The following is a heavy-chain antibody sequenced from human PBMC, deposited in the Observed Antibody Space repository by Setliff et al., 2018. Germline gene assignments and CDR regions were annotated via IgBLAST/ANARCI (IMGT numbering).Heavy chain of an antibody. CDR3: ARDEVNCSGSKCYSGFDS. J-gene: IGHJ4*02. D-gene: IGHD2-15*01. CDR1: GFNFNLYN. Sequence: GGSLRLSCAASGFNFNLYNMNWVRQAPGKGLEWVSYIISNSLTIHYADSVRGRFTVSRDNARNSLYLQMDNLRAEDTAVYYCARDEVNCSGSKCYSGFDSWGQGTLVTVSS. CDR2: IISNSLTI. V-gene: IGHV3-48*01.